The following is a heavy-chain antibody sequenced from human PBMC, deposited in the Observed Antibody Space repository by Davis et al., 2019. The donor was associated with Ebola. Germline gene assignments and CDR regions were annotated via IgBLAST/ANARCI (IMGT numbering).Heavy chain of an antibody. D-gene: IGHD3-10*01. Sequence: AASVQVSCKASAGTFSSYAITWVRQAPGHGLEWLGGIIPIFGTANYEQKFQGRVTITADESTSTAYMELSSLRSEDTAVYYCARGRKWKGSGSYYPNYDMDVWGQGTTVTVSS. V-gene: IGHV1-69*13. CDR3: ARGRKWKGSGSYYPNYDMDV. CDR1: AGTFSSYA. CDR2: IIPIFGTA. J-gene: IGHJ6*02.